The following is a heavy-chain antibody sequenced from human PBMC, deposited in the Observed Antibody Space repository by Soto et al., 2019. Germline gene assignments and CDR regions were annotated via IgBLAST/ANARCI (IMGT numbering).Heavy chain of an antibody. CDR2: ISSSSTYT. Sequence: QVQLVESGGGLVKPGGSLRLSCAASGFTFSDYYMSWVRQAPGKGLEWLSYISSSSTYTHYAESVKGRFTISRDNAKKSLYLQIDSLGAEDTAVYYCAREYWSGYYTPDYGMDVWGQGTTVIVSS. J-gene: IGHJ6*02. V-gene: IGHV3-11*06. CDR3: AREYWSGYYTPDYGMDV. D-gene: IGHD3-3*01. CDR1: GFTFSDYY.